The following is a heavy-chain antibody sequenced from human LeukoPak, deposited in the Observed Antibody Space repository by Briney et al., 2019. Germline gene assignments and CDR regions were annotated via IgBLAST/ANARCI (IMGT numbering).Heavy chain of an antibody. V-gene: IGHV1-69*13. CDR1: GGTFSSYA. D-gene: IGHD3-22*01. J-gene: IGHJ4*02. CDR3: ARSLGYYYDSTGSQGDY. CDR2: IIPIFGTA. Sequence: SVKVSCKASGGTFSSYAISWVRQAPGQGLEWMGGIIPIFGTANYAQKFQGRVTITADESTSTAYMELSSLRSDDTAVYYCARSLGYYYDSTGSQGDYWGQGTLVTVSS.